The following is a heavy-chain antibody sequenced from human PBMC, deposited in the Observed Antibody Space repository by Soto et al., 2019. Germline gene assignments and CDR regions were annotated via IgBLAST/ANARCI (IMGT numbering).Heavy chain of an antibody. Sequence: QGQLQESGPGLWKPSQTLSLTCTVSGGSISSGGYYWSWIRQHPGKGLEWIGYIYYSGSTYYTPSLKSRVPLSVDPSKNPVSLKLSSVTAADTAVYYCARGIGDYFDYWGQGTLVTVSS. CDR3: ARGIGDYFDY. J-gene: IGHJ4*02. D-gene: IGHD2-15*01. V-gene: IGHV4-31*03. CDR2: IYYSGST. CDR1: GGSISSGGYY.